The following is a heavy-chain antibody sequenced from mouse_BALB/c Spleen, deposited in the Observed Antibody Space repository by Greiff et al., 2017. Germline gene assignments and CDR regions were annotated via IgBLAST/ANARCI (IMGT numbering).Heavy chain of an antibody. V-gene: IGHV14-3*02. CDR1: GFNIKDTY. Sequence: DVKLVESGAELVKPGASVQLSCTASGFNIKDTYMHWVKQRPEQGLEWIGRIDPANGNTKYDPKFQGKATITADTSSNTAYLQLSSLTSEDTAVYYCARDYRYGLRYFEVWGAGTTVTVSS. J-gene: IGHJ1*01. D-gene: IGHD2-14*01. CDR3: ARDYRYGLRYFEV. CDR2: IDPANGNT.